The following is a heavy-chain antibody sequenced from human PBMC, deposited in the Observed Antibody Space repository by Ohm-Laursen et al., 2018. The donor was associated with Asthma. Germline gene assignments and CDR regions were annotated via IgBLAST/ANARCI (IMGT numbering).Heavy chain of an antibody. CDR2: FSHSGGS. J-gene: IGHJ4*02. CDR3: ARGSIAATLYY. CDR1: GGSFSGFY. D-gene: IGHD6-13*01. V-gene: IGHV4-34*01. Sequence: SQTLSLTCTVSGGSFSGFYWSWIRQSPGKGLEWIGEFSHSGGSSYNPSPKSRVTVSLDTSKNQFSLSLTSVTAADTAVYYCARGSIAATLYYWGQGSLVTVSS.